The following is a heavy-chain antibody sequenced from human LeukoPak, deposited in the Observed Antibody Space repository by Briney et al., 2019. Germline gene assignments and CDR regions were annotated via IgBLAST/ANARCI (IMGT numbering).Heavy chain of an antibody. J-gene: IGHJ3*02. Sequence: ASVKVSCKASGGTFSSYAINWVRQATGQGLEWMGWMNPNSGNTGYAQKFQGRVTITRNTSISTAYMELSSLRSEDTAVYYCASLTDAFDIWGQGTMVTVSS. CDR1: GGTFSSYA. CDR2: MNPNSGNT. V-gene: IGHV1-8*03. CDR3: ASLTDAFDI.